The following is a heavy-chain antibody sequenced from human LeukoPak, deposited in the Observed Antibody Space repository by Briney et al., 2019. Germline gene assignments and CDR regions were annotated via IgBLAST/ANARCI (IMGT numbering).Heavy chain of an antibody. CDR2: LHTSGGP. V-gene: IGHV4-4*07. CDR1: GGSISLWQ. Sequence: SETLSLTCSVSGGSISLWQWNWIRQVAGKGLEWIGRLHTSGGPKYNPSLKSRVTMSLDTSKNQFFLKVSSVAAADTAVYFCATGGGPFDYWGQGILVTVSS. J-gene: IGHJ4*02. D-gene: IGHD3-16*01. CDR3: ATGGGPFDY.